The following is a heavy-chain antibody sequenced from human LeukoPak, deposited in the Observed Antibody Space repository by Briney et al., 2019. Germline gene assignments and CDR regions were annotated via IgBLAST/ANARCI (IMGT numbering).Heavy chain of an antibody. CDR2: ISSSGSTI. V-gene: IGHV3-48*03. Sequence: GGSLRLSCAASGFTFSSYEMNWVRQAPGKGLEWVSYISSSGSTIYYADSVKGRFTISRDNSKNTLYLQMNSLRVEDTGVYYCARNGGNWPDYWGQGTLVTVSS. CDR3: ARNGGNWPDY. J-gene: IGHJ4*02. CDR1: GFTFSSYE. D-gene: IGHD4-23*01.